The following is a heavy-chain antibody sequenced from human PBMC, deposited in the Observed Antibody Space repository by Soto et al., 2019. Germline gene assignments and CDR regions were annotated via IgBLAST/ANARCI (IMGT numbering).Heavy chain of an antibody. CDR2: ISAYNGNT. D-gene: IGHD2-15*01. Sequence: ASVKVSCKASGYTFTSYGISWVRQAPGQGLEWMGWISAYNGNTNYAQKLQGRVTMTTDTSTSTAYMELRSLRSDDTAVYYCATACSGGSCSHDAFDIWGQGTMVT. CDR3: ATACSGGSCSHDAFDI. CDR1: GYTFTSYG. J-gene: IGHJ3*02. V-gene: IGHV1-18*01.